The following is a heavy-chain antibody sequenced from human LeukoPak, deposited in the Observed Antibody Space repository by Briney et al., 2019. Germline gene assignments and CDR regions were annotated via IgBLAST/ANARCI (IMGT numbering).Heavy chain of an antibody. J-gene: IGHJ4*02. Sequence: GGSLRLSCAASGFTFSSYWMTWVRQAPGKVLEWMANIKQDGSEKYYVDSVKGRFTISRDNAKNSLYLQMNSLRAEDTAVYYCARDHFTVAGNLDFWGQGTLVTVSS. CDR3: ARDHFTVAGNLDF. CDR2: IKQDGSEK. CDR1: GFTFSSYW. V-gene: IGHV3-7*01. D-gene: IGHD6-19*01.